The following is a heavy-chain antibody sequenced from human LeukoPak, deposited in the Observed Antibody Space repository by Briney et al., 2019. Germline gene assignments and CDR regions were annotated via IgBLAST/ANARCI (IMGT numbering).Heavy chain of an antibody. V-gene: IGHV4-59*01. J-gene: IGHJ4*02. CDR1: GASISGWY. CDR3: ARGGGSGSYPTEFDY. D-gene: IGHD3-10*01. Sequence: SETLSLTCTVSGASISGWYWSWIRQPPGKGLEWIGYVYGSGYTNYNPSLKSRVTMSIDTSKNHFSLKLTSVTAADTATYYCARGGGSGSYPTEFDYWGQGTLVTVSS. CDR2: VYGSGYT.